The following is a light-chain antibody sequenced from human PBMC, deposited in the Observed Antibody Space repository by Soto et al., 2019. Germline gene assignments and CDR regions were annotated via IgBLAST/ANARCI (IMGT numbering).Light chain of an antibody. CDR1: SSDVGGYNY. Sequence: QSALTQPASVSGSPGQSITISCTGTSSDVGGYNYVSWYQQHPGKARKLMIYEVSNRPSGVSNRFSGSKSGNTASLTISGLQAEDEADYYCSSYTSSSTSFGPGTKVTVL. J-gene: IGLJ1*01. V-gene: IGLV2-14*01. CDR2: EVS. CDR3: SSYTSSSTS.